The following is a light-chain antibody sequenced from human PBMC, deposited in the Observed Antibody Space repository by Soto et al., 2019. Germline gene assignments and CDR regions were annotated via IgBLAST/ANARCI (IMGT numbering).Light chain of an antibody. V-gene: IGLV1-44*01. Sequence: QSVLTQPPSASGTPGQRVTISCSGSNSNIGSNTVNWYQQLPGTAPKLLIYNNNQRPSGVPDRFSGSKSGTSASLAISGLQSEDEADYYCAAWDDSLNGLFGGGTKLTVL. CDR2: NNN. J-gene: IGLJ2*01. CDR3: AAWDDSLNGL. CDR1: NSNIGSNT.